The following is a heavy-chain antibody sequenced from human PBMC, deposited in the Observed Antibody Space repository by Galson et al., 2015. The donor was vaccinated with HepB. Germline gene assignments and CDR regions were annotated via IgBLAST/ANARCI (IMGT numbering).Heavy chain of an antibody. J-gene: IGHJ4*02. V-gene: IGHV3-30*18. CDR2: ISYDGSNK. D-gene: IGHD6-19*01. CDR1: GFTFSSYG. Sequence: SLRLSCAASGFTFSSYGMHWVRQAPGKGLEWVAVISYDGSNKYYADSVKGRFTISRDNSKNTLYLQMNSLRAEDTAVYYCAKDRAVAGTYLNYWGQGTLVTVSS. CDR3: AKDRAVAGTYLNY.